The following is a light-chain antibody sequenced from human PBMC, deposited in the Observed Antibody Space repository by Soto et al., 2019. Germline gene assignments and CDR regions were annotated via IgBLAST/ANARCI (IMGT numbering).Light chain of an antibody. Sequence: DIQMTQSPSSLSASVGDRVTITCRASQGIRSDLGWYQQKPGKAPKRLIYVASSLQSGVPSRFSGSGSGTEFTLTISSLQPEDVATYYCLQHNNYPLTFGPGTKVEIK. CDR1: QGIRSD. V-gene: IGKV1-17*01. CDR3: LQHNNYPLT. CDR2: VAS. J-gene: IGKJ1*01.